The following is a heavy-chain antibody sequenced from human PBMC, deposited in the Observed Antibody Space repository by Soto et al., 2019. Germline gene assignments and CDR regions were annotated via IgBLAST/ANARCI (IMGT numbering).Heavy chain of an antibody. CDR2: INAGNGNT. CDR3: ASFSGSPIGHPYYCYYYMDV. J-gene: IGHJ6*03. V-gene: IGHV1-3*01. Sequence: ASVKVSCKASGYTFTSYAMHWVRQAPGQRLEWMGWINAGNGNTKYSQKFQGRVTITRDTSASTAYMELSSLRSEDTAVYYCASFSGSPIGHPYYCYYYMDVWGKGTTVTVSS. D-gene: IGHD3-10*01. CDR1: GYTFTSYA.